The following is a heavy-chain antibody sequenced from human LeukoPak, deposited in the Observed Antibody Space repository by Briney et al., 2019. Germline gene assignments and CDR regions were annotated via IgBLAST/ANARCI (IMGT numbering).Heavy chain of an antibody. D-gene: IGHD6-19*01. V-gene: IGHV3-74*01. J-gene: IGHJ5*02. CDR3: ATAGKYRFDN. CDR1: GFIFSNYW. CDR2: MNTDGSTI. Sequence: GGSLRLSCAASGFIFSNYWMHWVRQAPGEELVWVSRMNTDGSTINYADYVKGRFTISRDNAKNTLYLQMNSLTTEDTAVYYCATAGKYRFDNWGQGILVTVSS.